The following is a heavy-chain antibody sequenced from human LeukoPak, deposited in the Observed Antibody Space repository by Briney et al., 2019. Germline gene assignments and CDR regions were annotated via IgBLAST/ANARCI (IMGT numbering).Heavy chain of an antibody. Sequence: GGSVRLSCAASGFTLSSYGMHWVRQAPGKGLEWVAFIRYDGSNKYYADSVKGRFTISRDNSKNTLYLQMNSLRAEDTAVYYCAKDLSVDTAGYDYWGQGTLVTVSS. CDR3: AKDLSVDTAGYDY. V-gene: IGHV3-30*02. D-gene: IGHD5-18*01. J-gene: IGHJ4*02. CDR2: IRYDGSNK. CDR1: GFTLSSYG.